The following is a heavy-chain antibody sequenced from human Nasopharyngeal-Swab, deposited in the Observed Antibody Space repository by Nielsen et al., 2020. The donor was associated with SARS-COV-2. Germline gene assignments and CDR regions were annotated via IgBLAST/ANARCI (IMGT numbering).Heavy chain of an antibody. Sequence: GGSLRLSCSASGFPFSRYSMNWVRQAAGKGLEWVAVMSHDGSNEDYADSVKGRFTVSRDNSKNLFYLQMNSLRVEDTAVYFCAKFLTVTPVVTFSYGMDVWGQGTTVTVSS. CDR2: MSHDGSNE. CDR1: GFPFSRYS. J-gene: IGHJ6*02. V-gene: IGHV3-30*18. D-gene: IGHD4-23*01. CDR3: AKFLTVTPVVTFSYGMDV.